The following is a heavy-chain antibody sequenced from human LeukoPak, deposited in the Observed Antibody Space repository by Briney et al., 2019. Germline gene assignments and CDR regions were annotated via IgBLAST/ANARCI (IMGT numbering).Heavy chain of an antibody. CDR2: ISSSSSTI. Sequence: PGGSLRLSCAASGFTFSSYSMNWVRQAPGKGLEWVSYISSSSSTIYYADSVKGRFTISRDNAKNSLYLQMNSLRAEDTAVYYCASSAVIYYYYYMDVWGKGTTVTVSS. J-gene: IGHJ6*03. V-gene: IGHV3-48*01. CDR1: GFTFSSYS. D-gene: IGHD2-21*01. CDR3: ASSAVIYYYYYMDV.